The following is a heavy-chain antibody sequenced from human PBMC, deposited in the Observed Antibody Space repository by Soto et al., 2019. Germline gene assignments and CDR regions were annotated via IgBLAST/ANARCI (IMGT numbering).Heavy chain of an antibody. D-gene: IGHD3-3*01. CDR2: ISYDGSNK. J-gene: IGHJ4*02. CDR3: ARDRITIFGVVIIGYYFDY. Sequence: QVQLVESGGGVVQPGRSLRLSCAASGFTFSSYAMHWVRQAPGKGLEWVAVISYDGSNKYYADSVKGRFTISRDNSKNTLYLQMNSLRAEDTAVYYCARDRITIFGVVIIGYYFDYWGQGTLVTVSS. V-gene: IGHV3-30-3*01. CDR1: GFTFSSYA.